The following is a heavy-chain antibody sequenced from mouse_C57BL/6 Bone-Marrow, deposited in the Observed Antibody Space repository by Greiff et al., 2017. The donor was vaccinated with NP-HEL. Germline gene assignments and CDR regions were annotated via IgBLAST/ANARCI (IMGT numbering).Heavy chain of an antibody. Sequence: EVKVEESEGGLVQPGSSMKLSCTASGFTFSDYYMAWVRQVPEKGLEWVANINYDGSSTYYLDSLQSRFIISSDNAKNILYLQLSSLKTEETATYYYARIDSSAWFAYWGQGTLVTVSA. V-gene: IGHV5-16*01. CDR2: INYDGSST. CDR1: GFTFSDYY. D-gene: IGHD3-2*02. CDR3: ARIDSSAWFAY. J-gene: IGHJ3*01.